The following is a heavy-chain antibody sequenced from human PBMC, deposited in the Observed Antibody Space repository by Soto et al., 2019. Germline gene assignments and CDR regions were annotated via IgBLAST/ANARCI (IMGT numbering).Heavy chain of an antibody. CDR3: ARVGWELPHYYYGMDV. J-gene: IGHJ6*02. CDR2: INPNSGGT. Sequence: ASVKVSCKASGYTFTGYYMHWVRQAPGQGLEWMGWINPNSGGTNYAQKFQGRVTMTRDTSISTAYMELSRLRSDDTAVYYCARVGWELPHYYYGMDVWGQGTTVTVSS. V-gene: IGHV1-2*02. D-gene: IGHD1-26*01. CDR1: GYTFTGYY.